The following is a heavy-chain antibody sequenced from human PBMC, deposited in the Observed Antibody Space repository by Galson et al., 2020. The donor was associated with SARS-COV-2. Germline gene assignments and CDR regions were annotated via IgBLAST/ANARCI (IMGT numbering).Heavy chain of an antibody. CDR3: ARDRDYSDYHY. D-gene: IGHD4-17*01. CDR1: TYSISSGYY. Sequence: SETLSLTCTVSTYSISSGYYWGWLRQPPGKGLEWIGSIHHTGNTYYNPSLKSRITISVDTSKNQFSLKLSSLTAADTAVYYCARDRDYSDYHYWGQGILVTVSS. CDR2: IHHTGNT. J-gene: IGHJ4*02. V-gene: IGHV4-38-2*02.